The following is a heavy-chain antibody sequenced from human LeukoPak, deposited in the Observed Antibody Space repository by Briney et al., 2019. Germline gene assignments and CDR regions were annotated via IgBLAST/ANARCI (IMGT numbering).Heavy chain of an antibody. CDR1: GFTFSNYA. V-gene: IGHV3-23*01. Sequence: PGGSLRLSCAASGFTFSNYAMIWVRQAPGKGLEWVSAISGSGGNPYYADPVEGRFTVSRDNSKSTLHLQLNSLRAEDTAVYYCAKRQVSAAPGALDYWGQGTLLTVSS. CDR3: AKRQVSAAPGALDY. CDR2: ISGSGGNP. J-gene: IGHJ4*02. D-gene: IGHD6-13*01.